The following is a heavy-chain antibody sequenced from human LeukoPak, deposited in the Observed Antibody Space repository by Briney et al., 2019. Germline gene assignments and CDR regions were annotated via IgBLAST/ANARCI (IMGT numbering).Heavy chain of an antibody. CDR2: IKQDGSDK. D-gene: IGHD1-14*01. CDR1: GFPFSSYW. V-gene: IGHV3-7*05. J-gene: IGHJ4*02. Sequence: PGGSLRLSCAASGFPFSSYWMTWVRQAPGKGLEWVANIKQDGSDKYYVDSVKGRFTISRDNAKNSLYLQVNSLRVEDTAVYYCARGGREGTGDCWGQGTLVAVSS. CDR3: ARGGREGTGDC.